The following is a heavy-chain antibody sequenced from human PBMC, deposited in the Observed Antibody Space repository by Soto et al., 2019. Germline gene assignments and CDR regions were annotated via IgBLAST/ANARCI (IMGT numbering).Heavy chain of an antibody. CDR2: IYYSGST. V-gene: IGHV4-31*03. CDR1: GGSISSGGNY. J-gene: IGHJ6*02. CDR3: ARDSTVTTTLLDV. Sequence: QVQLQESGPGLVKPSQTLSLSCTVSGGSISSGGNYWSWIRQHPGKGLEWIGYIYYSGSTYYNPSLKSRVTLSVDTSKNQFSLKLSSVPAADTAVYYCARDSTVTTTLLDVWGQGTTVIVSS. D-gene: IGHD4-17*01.